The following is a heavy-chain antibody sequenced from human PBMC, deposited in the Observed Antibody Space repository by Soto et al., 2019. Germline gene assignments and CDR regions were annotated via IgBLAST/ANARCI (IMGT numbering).Heavy chain of an antibody. V-gene: IGHV3-23*01. CDR1: GFTFSTYW. CDR2: LSGGGGGA. J-gene: IGHJ4*02. D-gene: IGHD2-2*01. CDR3: ARDTHTTSWYYYDC. Sequence: GGSLRLSCAASGFTFSTYWMHWVRQALGKGLEWVSRLSGGGGGAYYADSVKGRFTISRDNSKNTLYLQMNSLRADDTAVYFCARDTHTTSWYYYDCWGQGTLVTVSS.